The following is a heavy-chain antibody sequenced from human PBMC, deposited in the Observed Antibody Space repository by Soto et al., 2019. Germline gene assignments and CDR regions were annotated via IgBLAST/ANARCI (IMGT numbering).Heavy chain of an antibody. Sequence: SPTLSLTCTVSGGSISSSSYYWGWIRQPPGKGLEWIGSIYYSGSTYYNPSLKSRVTISVDTSKNQFSLKLSSVTAADTAVYYCARGGSYDFWSGYPHVHDYWGQGTLVTVSS. CDR3: ARGGSYDFWSGYPHVHDY. CDR2: IYYSGST. D-gene: IGHD3-3*01. J-gene: IGHJ4*02. CDR1: GGSISSSSYY. V-gene: IGHV4-39*01.